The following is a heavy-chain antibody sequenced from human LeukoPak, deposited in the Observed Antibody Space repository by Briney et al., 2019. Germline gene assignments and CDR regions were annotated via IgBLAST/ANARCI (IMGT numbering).Heavy chain of an antibody. D-gene: IGHD2-21*02. CDR3: TTDQSVSLAYCGGDCYPYFDY. V-gene: IGHV3-15*01. Sequence: PGGSLRLSCAASGFTFSNAWMSWVRQAPGKGLEWVGRIKSKSDGGTTDYAAPVKGRFTISRDDSKNTLYLQMHSLKTEDSAVYYCTTDQSVSLAYCGGDCYPYFDYWGQGTLVTVSS. CDR2: IKSKSDGGTT. J-gene: IGHJ4*02. CDR1: GFTFSNAW.